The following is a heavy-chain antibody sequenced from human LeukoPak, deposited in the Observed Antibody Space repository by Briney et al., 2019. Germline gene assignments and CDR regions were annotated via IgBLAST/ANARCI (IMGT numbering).Heavy chain of an antibody. CDR2: ISGSGGST. Sequence: GGSPRLSCAASGFTFSSYAMSWVRQAPGKGLEWVSAISGSGGSTYYADSVKGRFTISRDNSKNTLYLQMNSLRAEDTAVYYCAKDQRFGELLYQNWFDPWGQGTLVTVSS. J-gene: IGHJ5*02. V-gene: IGHV3-23*01. CDR3: AKDQRFGELLYQNWFDP. D-gene: IGHD3-10*01. CDR1: GFTFSSYA.